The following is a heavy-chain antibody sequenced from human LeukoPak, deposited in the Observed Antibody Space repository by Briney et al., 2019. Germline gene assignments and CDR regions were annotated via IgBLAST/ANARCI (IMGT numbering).Heavy chain of an antibody. CDR2: ISSSGSTI. Sequence: GGSLRLSCAASGFSFSNYEMNWVRQAPGKGLEWVSYISSSGSTIDYADSVKGRFTISRDNAKNSLYLQMNSLRAEDTAVYYCARGPTMKMDVWGKGTTVTVSS. V-gene: IGHV3-48*03. D-gene: IGHD3-22*01. CDR3: ARGPTMKMDV. CDR1: GFSFSNYE. J-gene: IGHJ6*04.